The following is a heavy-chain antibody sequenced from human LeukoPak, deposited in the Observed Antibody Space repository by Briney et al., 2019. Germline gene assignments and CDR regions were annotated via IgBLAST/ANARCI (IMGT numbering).Heavy chain of an antibody. CDR3: ARSLFPYYYDSSAYFPFDY. CDR2: IHYTGST. CDR1: DASINNYY. D-gene: IGHD3-22*01. J-gene: IGHJ4*02. Sequence: SVTLSLTCSVSDASINNYYWSWSRQPPGKGLEWIGYIHYTGSTNYNPSLKSRVTISVDTSKNQLFLMLTSVTAADTAVYYCARSLFPYYYDSSAYFPFDYWGQGTLVTVSS. V-gene: IGHV4-59*01.